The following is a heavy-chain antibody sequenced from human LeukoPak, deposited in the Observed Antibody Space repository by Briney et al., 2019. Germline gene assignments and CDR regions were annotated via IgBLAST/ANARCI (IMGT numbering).Heavy chain of an antibody. CDR1: GYTFTSYD. V-gene: IGHV1-8*03. Sequence: ASVKVSCKASGYTFTSYDINWVRQATGQGLEWIGWMNPNSGNTGYAQKFQGRVTITRNTSISTAYMELSSLRSEDTAVYYCARGRGTTVTTATNYYYYMDVWGKGTTVTVSS. CDR3: ARGRGTTVTTATNYYYYMDV. CDR2: MNPNSGNT. J-gene: IGHJ6*03. D-gene: IGHD4-17*01.